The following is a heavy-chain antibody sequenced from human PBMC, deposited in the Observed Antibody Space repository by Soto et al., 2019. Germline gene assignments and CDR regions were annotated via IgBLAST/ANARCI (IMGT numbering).Heavy chain of an antibody. CDR1: GFTFSSYA. Sequence: GGSLRLSCAASGFTFSSYAMSWVRQAPGKGLEWVSAISGSGGSTYYADSVKGRFTISRDNSKNTLYLQMNSLRAEDTAVYYCASYCSGGSCYSHDAFDIWGQGTMVTVSS. J-gene: IGHJ3*02. V-gene: IGHV3-23*01. CDR3: ASYCSGGSCYSHDAFDI. D-gene: IGHD2-15*01. CDR2: ISGSGGST.